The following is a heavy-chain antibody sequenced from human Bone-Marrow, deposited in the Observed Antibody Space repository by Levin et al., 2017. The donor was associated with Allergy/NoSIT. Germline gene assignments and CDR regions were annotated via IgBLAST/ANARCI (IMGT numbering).Heavy chain of an antibody. D-gene: IGHD5-18*01. CDR3: AKDCCGYSYGGPYNWFDP. CDR1: GFTFSSYA. Sequence: GGSLRLSCAASGFTFSSYAMSWVRQAPGKGLEWVSAISGSGGSTYYADSVKGRFTISRDNSKNTLYLQMNSLRAEDTAVYYCAKDCCGYSYGGPYNWFDPWGQGTLVTVSS. V-gene: IGHV3-23*01. J-gene: IGHJ5*02. CDR2: ISGSGGST.